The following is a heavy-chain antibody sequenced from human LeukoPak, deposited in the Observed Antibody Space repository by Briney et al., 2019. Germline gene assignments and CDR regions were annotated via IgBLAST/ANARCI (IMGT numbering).Heavy chain of an antibody. V-gene: IGHV3-43D*03. J-gene: IGHJ6*03. D-gene: IGHD6-19*01. CDR1: GVTFDDYA. CDR3: AKDFLSAYSHPDSSGWYGFVISYYYYMDV. CDR2: ISWDGGST. Sequence: GGSLRLSCAASGVTFDDYAMHWVRQAPGKGLEWVSLISWDGGSTYYADSVKGRFTISRDNSKNSLYLQMNSLRAEDTAVYYCAKDFLSAYSHPDSSGWYGFVISYYYYMDVWGKGTTVTVSS.